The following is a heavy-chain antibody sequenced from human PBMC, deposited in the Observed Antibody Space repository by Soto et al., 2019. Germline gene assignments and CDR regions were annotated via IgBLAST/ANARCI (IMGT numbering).Heavy chain of an antibody. CDR2: INPNSGDT. Sequence: QVQLVQSGAEVKKPGASVKVSCKASGYTFTGYHMHWVRQAPGLGLEWMGWINPNSGDTNYAQNFQGWVTMTRDTSINTAYMELSRLRSDDTAVYYCATSGSCSSTSCYAFDIWGQGTMVTVSS. J-gene: IGHJ3*02. CDR3: ATSGSCSSTSCYAFDI. D-gene: IGHD2-2*01. V-gene: IGHV1-2*04. CDR1: GYTFTGYH.